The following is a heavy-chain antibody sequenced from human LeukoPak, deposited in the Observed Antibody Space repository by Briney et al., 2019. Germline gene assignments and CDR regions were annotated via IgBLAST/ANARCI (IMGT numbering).Heavy chain of an antibody. CDR1: GSYW. CDR3: VGGPGWVFDL. D-gene: IGHD1-26*01. Sequence: GGSLRLSCAASGSYWMHWVRQAPGKGLVWVSHINSDGSWTSYADSVKGRFTISRDNAKNSVYLQMNGLKAEDTAVYHCVGGPGWVFDLWGRGTLVTVSS. V-gene: IGHV3-74*01. J-gene: IGHJ2*01. CDR2: INSDGSWT.